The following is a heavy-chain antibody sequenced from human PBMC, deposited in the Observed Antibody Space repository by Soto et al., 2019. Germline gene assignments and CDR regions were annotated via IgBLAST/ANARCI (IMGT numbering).Heavy chain of an antibody. CDR2: IYYSGST. J-gene: IGHJ6*02. V-gene: IGHV4-30-4*01. D-gene: IGHD3-3*01. CDR3: ARDTRSGYYPHYYYYGMDV. CDR1: GDSISSDDYY. Sequence: QVQLQESGPGLVKPSQTLSLTCTVSGDSISSDDYYWSWIRQPPGKGLEWIGYIYYSGSTYYNPSLKSRVTISVDTSKNQFSLKVSSVTAADTAVYYCARDTRSGYYPHYYYYGMDVWGQGTTVTVSS.